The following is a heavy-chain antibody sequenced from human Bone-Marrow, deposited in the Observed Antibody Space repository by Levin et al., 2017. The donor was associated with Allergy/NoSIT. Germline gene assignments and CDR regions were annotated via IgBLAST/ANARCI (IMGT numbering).Heavy chain of an antibody. CDR1: GFTFSSYG. Sequence: GESLKISCAASGFTFSSYGMHWVRQAPGKGLEWVAVIWYDGSNKYYADSVKGRFTISRDNSKNTLYLQMNSLRAEDTAVYYCARAHYYDSSGYYGVDYWGQGTLVTVSS. V-gene: IGHV3-33*01. CDR3: ARAHYYDSSGYYGVDY. CDR2: IWYDGSNK. J-gene: IGHJ4*02. D-gene: IGHD3-22*01.